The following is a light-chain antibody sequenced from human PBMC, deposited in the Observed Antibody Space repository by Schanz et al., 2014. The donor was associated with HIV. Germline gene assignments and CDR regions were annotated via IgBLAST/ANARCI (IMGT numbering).Light chain of an antibody. J-gene: IGKJ4*01. CDR1: QSVRSD. Sequence: EVLMTQSPATLSVSPGERATLSCRASQSVRSDLAWYQQRPGQAPRLLIFGASNRATGIPDRFSGGVSGTDFTLTISRLEPEDFATYYCQHYDISRGTFGGGTRVEIK. CDR3: QHYDISRGT. V-gene: IGKV3D-15*01. CDR2: GAS.